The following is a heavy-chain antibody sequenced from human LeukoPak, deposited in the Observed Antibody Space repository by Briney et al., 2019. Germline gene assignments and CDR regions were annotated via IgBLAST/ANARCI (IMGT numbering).Heavy chain of an antibody. CDR3: ARHQISSGWSLYFDS. CDR2: IYYSGST. J-gene: IGHJ4*02. D-gene: IGHD6-19*01. CDR1: GGSISSYY. Sequence: SETLSLTCTVSGGSISSYYWSWIRQPPGKGLEWIGYIYYSGSTNYNPSLKSRVTISVDTSKNQFSLKLSSVTAADTAVFYCARHQISSGWSLYFDSWGQGILVTVSS. V-gene: IGHV4-59*01.